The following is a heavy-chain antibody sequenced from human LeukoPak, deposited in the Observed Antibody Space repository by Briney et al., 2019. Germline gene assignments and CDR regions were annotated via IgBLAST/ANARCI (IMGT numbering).Heavy chain of an antibody. D-gene: IGHD6-6*01. CDR2: TYHSGST. CDR1: GGSISTYY. CDR3: ARGGAARLHFQN. J-gene: IGHJ1*01. V-gene: IGHV4-59*01. Sequence: SETLSLTCTVSGGSISTYYWNWIRQPPGKGLEWIGYTYHSGSTNYNPSLQSRVTISVDTSKNQFSLNLNSATAADTAVYYCARGGAARLHFQNWGQGTLVTVSS.